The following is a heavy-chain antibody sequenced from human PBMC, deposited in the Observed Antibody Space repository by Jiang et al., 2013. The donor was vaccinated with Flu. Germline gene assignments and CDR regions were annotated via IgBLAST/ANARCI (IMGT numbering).Heavy chain of an antibody. CDR2: TYYRSKWYN. V-gene: IGHV6-1*01. J-gene: IGHJ4*02. CDR3: ARGRIAAAGTHFDY. D-gene: IGHD6-13*01. Sequence: RTYYRSKWYNDYAVSVKSRITINPDTSKNQFSLQLNSVTPEDTAVYYCARGRIAAAGTHFDYWGQGTLVTVSS.